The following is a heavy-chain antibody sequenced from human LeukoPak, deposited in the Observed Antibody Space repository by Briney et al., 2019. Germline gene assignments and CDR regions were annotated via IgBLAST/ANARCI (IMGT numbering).Heavy chain of an antibody. D-gene: IGHD2-2*01. Sequence: SVKVSCKDSGGTFSSYAISWVRQAPGQGLEWMGGIIPIFGTANYAQKFQGRVTITADESTSTAYMGLSSLRSEDTAVYYCARSSPDIVVVPAAQVPYYYYYMDVWGKGTTVTVSS. CDR3: ARSSPDIVVVPAAQVPYYYYYMDV. CDR2: IIPIFGTA. V-gene: IGHV1-69*13. CDR1: GGTFSSYA. J-gene: IGHJ6*03.